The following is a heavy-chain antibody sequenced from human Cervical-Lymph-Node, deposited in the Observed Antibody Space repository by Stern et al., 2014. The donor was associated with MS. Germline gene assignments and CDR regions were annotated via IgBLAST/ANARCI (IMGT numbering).Heavy chain of an antibody. D-gene: IGHD3-3*02. Sequence: VQLLESGPGLLKPSETLSLTCTVSGDSITSYYWNWIRQPAGKGLEWIGRIYIGGSTDYRPSLKSRVTMSVDTSKNHFSLKLSAVTAADKAVYYCAREFSNTFDYWGQGALVTVSS. CDR3: AREFSNTFDY. J-gene: IGHJ4*02. V-gene: IGHV4-4*07. CDR1: GDSITSYY. CDR2: IYIGGST.